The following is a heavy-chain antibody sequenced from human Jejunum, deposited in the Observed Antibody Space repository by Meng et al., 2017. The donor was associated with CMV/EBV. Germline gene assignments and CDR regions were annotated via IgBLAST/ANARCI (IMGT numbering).Heavy chain of an antibody. CDR2: QCHADDT. CDR3: AGDEKGRTADP. Sequence: QMRGTGPGLLKPSETLCLTCTVSGGPISRTGTCGGWIRQSPRKGLEWIGSQCHADDTYYNPSLMGRVTISVDTSKNQVSLKLTSVTAADSAVYYCAGDEKGRTADPWGQGILVTVSS. V-gene: IGHV4-39*02. CDR1: GGPISRTGTC. J-gene: IGHJ5*02.